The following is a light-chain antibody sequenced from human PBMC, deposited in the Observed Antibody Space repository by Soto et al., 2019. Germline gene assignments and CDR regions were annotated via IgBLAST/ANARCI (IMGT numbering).Light chain of an antibody. CDR3: QQSYNAPPYT. V-gene: IGKV1-39*01. CDR2: GAS. J-gene: IGKJ2*01. Sequence: DIQMTQSPSSLSASVGDRVTITCRASQSISTSLNWYQQKPGKAPKLLIYGASSLQSWVPSRFSGSGSGTDFTLTIRSLQPEDFATYYCQQSYNAPPYTFGQGTKLEIK. CDR1: QSISTS.